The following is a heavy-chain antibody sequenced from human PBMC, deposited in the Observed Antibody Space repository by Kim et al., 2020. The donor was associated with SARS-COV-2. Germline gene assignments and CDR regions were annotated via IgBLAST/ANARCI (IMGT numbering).Heavy chain of an antibody. CDR3: ARLTAFTMVRGVIKGGFDY. J-gene: IGHJ4*02. V-gene: IGHV3-21*01. Sequence: GGSLRLSCAASGFTFSSYSMNWVRQAPGKGLEWVSSISSSSSYICYADSVKGRFTISRDNAKNSLYLQMNSLRAEDTAVYYCARLTAFTMVRGVIKGGFDYWGQGTLVTVSS. CDR1: GFTFSSYS. CDR2: ISSSSSYI. D-gene: IGHD3-10*01.